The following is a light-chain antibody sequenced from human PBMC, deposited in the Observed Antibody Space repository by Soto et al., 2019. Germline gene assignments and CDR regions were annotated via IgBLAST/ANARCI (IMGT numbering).Light chain of an antibody. Sequence: EIVLTQSPATLSLSPGERATLSCRANQSVSSYLAWYQQKPGQAPRLLIYDASNRATGIPARFSGSGSGTDFTLTISSLEPEDFAVYYCQQYGSSIFTFGPGTKVDI. CDR1: QSVSSY. CDR2: DAS. CDR3: QQYGSSIFT. V-gene: IGKV3-11*01. J-gene: IGKJ3*01.